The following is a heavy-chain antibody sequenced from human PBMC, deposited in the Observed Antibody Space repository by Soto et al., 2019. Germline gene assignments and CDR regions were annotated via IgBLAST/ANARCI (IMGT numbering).Heavy chain of an antibody. J-gene: IGHJ5*02. CDR1: GCSISSYY. V-gene: IGHV4-59*01. CDR3: ARSGEQHLVFWFDP. D-gene: IGHD6-13*01. CDR2: IYYSGST. Sequence: QVQLQESVPGLVKPSETLSLTCTVSGCSISSYYWCWIRQPPVKGLEWIGYIYYSGSTNYNPSLKSRVTISVDTSKNQFSLKLSSVTAADTAVYYCARSGEQHLVFWFDPWGQGPLVTVSS.